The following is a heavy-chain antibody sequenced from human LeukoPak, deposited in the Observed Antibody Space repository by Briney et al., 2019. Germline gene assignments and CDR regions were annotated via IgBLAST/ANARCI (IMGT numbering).Heavy chain of an antibody. Sequence: PSETLSLTCTVSGGPISSYYWSWLRQPPGKGLEWIGYIYYSGSTNYNPSLKSRVTISVDTSKNQFSLKLSSVTAADTAVYYCARDSGSGYYYGMDVWGQGTTVTVSS. CDR3: ARDSGSGYYYGMDV. J-gene: IGHJ6*02. CDR1: GGPISSYY. CDR2: IYYSGST. V-gene: IGHV4-59*01. D-gene: IGHD3-10*01.